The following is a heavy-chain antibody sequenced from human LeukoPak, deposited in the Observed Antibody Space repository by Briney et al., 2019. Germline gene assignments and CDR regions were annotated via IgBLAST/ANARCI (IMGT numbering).Heavy chain of an antibody. CDR3: ARARFVKPHYYYYMDV. D-gene: IGHD3-10*02. CDR2: IYHGGST. CDR1: GGSISSYNW. J-gene: IGHJ6*03. Sequence: PSGTLSLTCAVSGGSISSYNWWSWVRQPPGKGLEWIGEIYHGGSTSYNPSLESRVIISVNKSKNHFSLRLSSVTAADTAVYYCARARFVKPHYYYYMDVWGKGTTVTISS. V-gene: IGHV4-4*02.